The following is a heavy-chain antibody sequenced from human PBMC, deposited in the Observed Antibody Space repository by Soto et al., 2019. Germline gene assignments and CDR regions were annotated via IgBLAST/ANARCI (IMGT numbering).Heavy chain of an antibody. J-gene: IGHJ6*02. CDR3: AKDKETVRGYYYYGMDV. V-gene: IGHV3-43*01. Sequence: EVQLVESGGVVVQPGGSLRLSCAASGFTFDDYTMHWVRQAPGKGLEWVSLISWDGGSTYYADSVKGRFTISRDNSKNSLYLQMNSLRTEDTALYYCAKDKETVRGYYYYGMDVWGQGTTVTVSS. CDR2: ISWDGGST. CDR1: GFTFDDYT. D-gene: IGHD3-10*01.